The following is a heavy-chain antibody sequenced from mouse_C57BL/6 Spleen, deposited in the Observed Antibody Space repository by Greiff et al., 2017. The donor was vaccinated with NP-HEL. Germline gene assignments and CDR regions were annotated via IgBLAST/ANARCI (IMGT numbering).Heavy chain of an antibody. J-gene: IGHJ3*01. CDR1: GFTFSSYA. CDR2: ISDGGSYT. V-gene: IGHV5-4*01. CDR3: ASSDGYSFAY. Sequence: EVHLVESGGGLVKPGGSLKLSCAASGFTFSSYAMSWVRQTPEKRLEWVATISDGGSYTYYPDNVKGRFTISRDNAKNNLYLQMSHLKSEDTAMYYCASSDGYSFAYWGQGTLVTVSA. D-gene: IGHD2-3*01.